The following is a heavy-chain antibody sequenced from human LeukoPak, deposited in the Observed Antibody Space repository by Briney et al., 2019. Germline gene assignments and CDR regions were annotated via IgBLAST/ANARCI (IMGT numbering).Heavy chain of an antibody. D-gene: IGHD2/OR15-2a*01. CDR2: INYDGTST. CDR1: GFTFGSYW. J-gene: IGHJ4*02. V-gene: IGHV3-74*01. CDR3: AREANTAFDY. Sequence: PGGSLRLSCVASGFTFGSYWMHWVRQAPGKGLVWVSRINYDGTSTTYAVSVKGRFTVSRDNGKKTVSLQINSLRPDDTAVYYCAREANTAFDYWGQGTLVTVSS.